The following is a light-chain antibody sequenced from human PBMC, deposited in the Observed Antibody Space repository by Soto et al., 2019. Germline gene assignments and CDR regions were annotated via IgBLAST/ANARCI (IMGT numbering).Light chain of an antibody. CDR3: QQRSNWSIT. CDR2: DAS. V-gene: IGKV3-11*01. Sequence: EIVLTQSPATLSLSPGERATLSCRASQSVNNNLAWYQQKPGQAPRLLIYDASNRATGIPARFSGSGSGTDFTLTISSLEPEDFAVYYCQQRSNWSITFGQGTRLENK. CDR1: QSVNNN. J-gene: IGKJ5*01.